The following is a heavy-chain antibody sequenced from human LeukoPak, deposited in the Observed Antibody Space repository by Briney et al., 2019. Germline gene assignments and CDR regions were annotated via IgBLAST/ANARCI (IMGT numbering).Heavy chain of an antibody. D-gene: IGHD4-17*01. CDR3: AKGLYGDYPPYFYN. CDR1: GLTVDDYA. V-gene: IGHV3-43*02. Sequence: WGFLLLSAAGSGLTVDDYAMDWVRQAPGQGQESISLISGDGGSTYYADSVKGRFTISRDNSKNSLYLQMNSLRTEDTALYYCAKGLYGDYPPYFYNSGHGTLVTVSS. J-gene: IGHJ4*01. CDR2: ISGDGGST.